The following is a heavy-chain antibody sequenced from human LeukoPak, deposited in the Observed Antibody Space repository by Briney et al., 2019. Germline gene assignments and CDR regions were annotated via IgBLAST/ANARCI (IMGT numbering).Heavy chain of an antibody. CDR2: IYHSGST. D-gene: IGHD5-24*01. CDR1: GGSISSSNW. J-gene: IGHJ5*02. CDR3: ARESLTWLQSRTSWFDP. V-gene: IGHV4-4*02. Sequence: SETLSLTCAVSGGSISSSNWWSWVRQPPGKGLEWIGEIYHSGSTNYNPSLKSRVTMSVDKSKNQFSLKLSSVTAADTAVYYCARESLTWLQSRTSWFDPWGQGTLVTVSS.